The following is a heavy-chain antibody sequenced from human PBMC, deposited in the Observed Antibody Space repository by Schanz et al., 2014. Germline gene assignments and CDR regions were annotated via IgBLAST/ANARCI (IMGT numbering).Heavy chain of an antibody. Sequence: EVQLVESGGGLVQPGGSLRLSCAASGFTFSNYWMSWVRQAPGKGLEWVSSISIRGGNTYYTDSVKGRFTISRDNSKNTLYLQMNSLIAEDTAVYYCAKCIGWYGRCAFDIWGQGTMVTVSS. V-gene: IGHV3-23*04. CDR2: ISIRGGNT. CDR1: GFTFSNYW. D-gene: IGHD6-19*01. J-gene: IGHJ3*02. CDR3: AKCIGWYGRCAFDI.